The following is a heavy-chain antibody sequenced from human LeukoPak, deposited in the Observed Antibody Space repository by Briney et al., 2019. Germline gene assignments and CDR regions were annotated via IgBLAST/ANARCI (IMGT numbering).Heavy chain of an antibody. CDR1: GFTFSSYS. CDR3: AKDKDIVVVPAAPPSPCFDY. D-gene: IGHD2-2*01. V-gene: IGHV3-30*02. Sequence: PGGSLRLSCAASGFTFSSYSMNWVRQAPGKGLEWVAFIRYDGSNKYYADSVKGRFTISRDNSKNTLYLQMNSLRAEDTAVYYCAKDKDIVVVPAAPPSPCFDYWGQGTLVTVSS. CDR2: IRYDGSNK. J-gene: IGHJ4*02.